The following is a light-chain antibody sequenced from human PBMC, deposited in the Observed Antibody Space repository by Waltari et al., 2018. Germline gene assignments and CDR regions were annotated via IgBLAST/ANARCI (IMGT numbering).Light chain of an antibody. J-gene: IGKJ1*01. V-gene: IGKV1-5*03. CDR1: QSIPTW. CDR3: QQYSSKQGK. Sequence: DLPLPPSPSTLSASVGARVTLPGRDSQSIPTWLAWYQQKPGMSPKLLIYKASSLESGVPSRFSGRGEGTEFTLTSSSRQPEEREKDFWQQYSSKQGKFGQGTKVEIK. CDR2: KAS.